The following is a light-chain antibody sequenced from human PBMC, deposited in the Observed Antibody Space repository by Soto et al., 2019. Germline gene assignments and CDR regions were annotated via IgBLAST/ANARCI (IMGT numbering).Light chain of an antibody. CDR3: QHHSYSPQFT. Sequence: ELVLTQSPGTLSLSPGERATLSCRASQSVRNNYLAWYQQRPGQAPRLLIYGASQRATGIPDRFSGSGSGTDFTLTIRRLEPEDFAVYYCQHHSYSPQFTSVPVTKVDIK. CDR2: GAS. V-gene: IGKV3-20*01. J-gene: IGKJ3*01. CDR1: QSVRNNY.